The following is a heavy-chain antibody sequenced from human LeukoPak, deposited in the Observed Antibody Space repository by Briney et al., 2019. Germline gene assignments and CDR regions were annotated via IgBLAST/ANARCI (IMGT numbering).Heavy chain of an antibody. J-gene: IGHJ5*02. D-gene: IGHD2-2*01. V-gene: IGHV4-39*01. CDR2: IYYSGST. Sequence: PSETLSLTCTVSGGSISSSSYYWGWIRQPPGKGLEWIGSIYYSGSTYYNPSLKRRVTISVDTSKNQFSLKLSSVTAADTAVYYCARHQIVVVPGGFDPWGQGTLVTVSS. CDR3: ARHQIVVVPGGFDP. CDR1: GGSISSSSYY.